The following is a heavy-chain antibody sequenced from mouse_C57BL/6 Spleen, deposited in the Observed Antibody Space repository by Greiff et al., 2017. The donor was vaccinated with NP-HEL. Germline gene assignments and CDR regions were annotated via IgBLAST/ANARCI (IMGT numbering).Heavy chain of an antibody. J-gene: IGHJ2*01. D-gene: IGHD4-1*01. Sequence: QVQLQQSGPELVKPGASVKLSCKASGYTFTSYDINWVKQRPGQGLEWIGWIYPRDGSTKYNEKVKGKATLTVDISSSTAYMELHSLTSEDSAVYFCAREELGEGLYYFDYWGQGTTLTVSS. CDR2: IYPRDGST. CDR1: GYTFTSYD. V-gene: IGHV1-85*01. CDR3: AREELGEGLYYFDY.